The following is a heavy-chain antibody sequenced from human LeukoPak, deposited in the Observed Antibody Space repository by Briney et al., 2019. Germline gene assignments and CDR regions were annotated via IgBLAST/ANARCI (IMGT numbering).Heavy chain of an antibody. D-gene: IGHD6-13*01. CDR1: GYTFTSYG. CDR3: ASTSGTPGITATGFDY. J-gene: IGHJ4*02. V-gene: IGHV1-18*01. Sequence: ASVKVSCKASGYTFTSYGISWVRQAPGQGLEWMGWISAYNGNTNYAQKFQGRVTMTTDTSTSTAYMELRSLISGDTAVYYCASTSGTPGITATGFDYWGQGTLVTVSS. CDR2: ISAYNGNT.